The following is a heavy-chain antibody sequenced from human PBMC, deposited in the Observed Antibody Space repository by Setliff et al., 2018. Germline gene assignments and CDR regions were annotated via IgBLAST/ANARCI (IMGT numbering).Heavy chain of an antibody. CDR1: GGAISGSNNY. CDR2: IYYSGTP. Sequence: SETLSLTCAVSGGAISGSNNYWGWIRQPPGKGLEWIGSIYYSGTPNYNPSLQSRVTISVDTSKNEFSLQLSSVTAADTAAYYCARHRDGSFLDAPFDYWGQGALVTVSS. D-gene: IGHD6-13*01. J-gene: IGHJ4*02. CDR3: ARHRDGSFLDAPFDY. V-gene: IGHV4-39*01.